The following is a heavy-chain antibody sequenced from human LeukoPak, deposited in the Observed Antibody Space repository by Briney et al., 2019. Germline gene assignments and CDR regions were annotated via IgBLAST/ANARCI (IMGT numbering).Heavy chain of an antibody. CDR3: AKDQRPKLTGCSSGCRPLDY. D-gene: IGHD6-19*01. CDR2: IDTSSTTI. J-gene: IGHJ4*02. Sequence: PGGSLRLSCAASGFTFSSYTMNWVRQPPGKGLEWVSNIDTSSTTIYDADSVKGRFTISRDNSKNTLYLQMNSLRAEDTAVYYCAKDQRPKLTGCSSGCRPLDYWGQGTLVTVSS. V-gene: IGHV3-48*01. CDR1: GFTFSSYT.